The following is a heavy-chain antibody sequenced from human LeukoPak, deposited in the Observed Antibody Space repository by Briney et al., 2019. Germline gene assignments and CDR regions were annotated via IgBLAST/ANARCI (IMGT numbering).Heavy chain of an antibody. J-gene: IGHJ5*02. D-gene: IGHD1-26*01. CDR2: ISGSGGST. CDR1: GFTFSSYA. Sequence: SGWSLRLSCAASGFTFSSYAMSWVRQAPGKGLEWVSAISGSGGSTYYADSVKGRFTISRDNSKNTLYLQMNSLRAEDTAVYYCAKASYSGSPGWFDPWGQGTLVTVSS. V-gene: IGHV3-23*01. CDR3: AKASYSGSPGWFDP.